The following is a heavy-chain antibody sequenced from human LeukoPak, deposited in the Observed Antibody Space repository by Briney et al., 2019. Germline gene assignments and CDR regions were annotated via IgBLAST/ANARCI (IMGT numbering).Heavy chain of an antibody. Sequence: SETLSLTCTVSGYPMSSGDYWGWIRQPPGKGLEWIGNIYHSGSTYYNPSLMSRVTISVHTSENQFSLKLSSVTAADTAVYYCARALNVRPYNWFDSWGQGTLVTVSS. CDR3: ARALNVRPYNWFDS. V-gene: IGHV4-38-2*02. CDR2: IYHSGST. CDR1: GYPMSSGDY. J-gene: IGHJ5*01.